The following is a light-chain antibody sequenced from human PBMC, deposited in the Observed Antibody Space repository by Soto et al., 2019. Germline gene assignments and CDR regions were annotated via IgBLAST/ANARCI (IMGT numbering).Light chain of an antibody. CDR2: GAS. V-gene: IGKV3-20*01. Sequence: EIVLTQSPGTLSLSPGEGATLSCRASQSVSSSYLAWYQQRPDQAPSLLIYGASNRATGIPDRFSGSGSGTDFTLTISSLEPEDFAVYYCQQYGSSPPLTFGGGTKVEIK. CDR3: QQYGSSPPLT. CDR1: QSVSSSY. J-gene: IGKJ4*01.